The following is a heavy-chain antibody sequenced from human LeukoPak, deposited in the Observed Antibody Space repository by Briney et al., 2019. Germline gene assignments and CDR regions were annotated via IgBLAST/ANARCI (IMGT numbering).Heavy chain of an antibody. J-gene: IGHJ4*02. CDR1: GYSFTSFW. CDR3: AKDIWVQWIQLWSAFDY. CDR2: ISGSGSST. V-gene: IGHV3-23*01. D-gene: IGHD5-18*01. Sequence: GESLKISCKGSGYSFTSFWIGWVRQAPGKGLEWVSAISGSGSSTYYADSVKGRFTIPRDNSKNSLYLQMNSLRAEDTALYYCAKDIWVQWIQLWSAFDYWGQGTLVTVSS.